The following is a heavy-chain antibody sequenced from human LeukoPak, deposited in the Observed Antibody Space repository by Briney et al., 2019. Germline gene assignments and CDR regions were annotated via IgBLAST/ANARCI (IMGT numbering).Heavy chain of an antibody. V-gene: IGHV1-69*06. CDR2: IIPIFGTA. CDR3: ARDHLKITIFGVVIMGDNWFDP. D-gene: IGHD3-3*01. J-gene: IGHJ5*02. CDR1: GGTFSSYA. Sequence: SVKVSCKASGGTFSSYAISWVRQAPGQGLEWMGGIIPIFGTANYAQKFQGRVTIPADKSTSTDYMELSSLRSEDTAVYYCARDHLKITIFGVVIMGDNWFDPWGQGTLVTVSS.